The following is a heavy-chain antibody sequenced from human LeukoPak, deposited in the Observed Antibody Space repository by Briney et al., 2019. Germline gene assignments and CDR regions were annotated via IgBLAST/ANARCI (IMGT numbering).Heavy chain of an antibody. D-gene: IGHD2-21*02. CDR3: ARVGVVTGILDY. Sequence: SETLSLTCTVSGGSISSGGYYWSWIRQHPGKALEWIGYIYYSGSTYYNPSLKIRITISIDTSKNQFSLKLSSVTAADTAVYYCARVGVVTGILDYWGQGTLVTVSS. V-gene: IGHV4-31*03. CDR2: IYYSGST. CDR1: GGSISSGGYY. J-gene: IGHJ4*02.